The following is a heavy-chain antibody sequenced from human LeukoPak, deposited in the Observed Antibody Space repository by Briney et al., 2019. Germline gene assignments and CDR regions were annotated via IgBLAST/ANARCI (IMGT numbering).Heavy chain of an antibody. CDR1: GGSISSGGYY. CDR3: ARDKKQLSAFDI. Sequence: PSETLSLTCTVSGGSISSGGYYWSWIRQHPGKGLEWIGYIYYSGSTYYNPSLKSRVTISVDTSKNQFSLKLSSVTAADTAVYYCARDKKQLSAFDIWDQGTMVTVSS. J-gene: IGHJ3*02. D-gene: IGHD6-13*01. CDR2: IYYSGST. V-gene: IGHV4-31*03.